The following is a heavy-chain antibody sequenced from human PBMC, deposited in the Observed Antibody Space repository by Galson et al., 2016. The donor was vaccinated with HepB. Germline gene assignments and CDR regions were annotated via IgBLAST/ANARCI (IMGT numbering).Heavy chain of an antibody. J-gene: IGHJ4*02. D-gene: IGHD3-9*01. CDR3: AKGDYDVLRYSDH. V-gene: IGHV3-30*18. CDR1: GFTFNVYG. CDR2: ISHGGRNS. Sequence: SLRLSCAASGFTFNVYGMHWVRQAPGQGLEWVASISHGGRNSYHVDSVKGRFTISRDNFKSTLYLEMNSLRGEDTAIYYCAKGDYDVLRYSDHWGQGTLVTVSS.